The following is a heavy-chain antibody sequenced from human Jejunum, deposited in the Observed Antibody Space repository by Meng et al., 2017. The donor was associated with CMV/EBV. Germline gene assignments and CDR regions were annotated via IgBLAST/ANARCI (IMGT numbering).Heavy chain of an antibody. Sequence: QGQLQDAGPGLVAPSQTLSLTCTVSGGSIASDDYWWSWIRQPPGKGLEWIGYIYHKGHTYYNPSLRSRISISVDTSKNQFSLRLNSVTAADTAVYYCARDKAGYKNCDSWGQGTLVTVSS. J-gene: IGHJ5*01. D-gene: IGHD5-24*01. CDR1: GGSIASDDYW. CDR2: IYHKGHT. CDR3: ARDKAGYKNCDS. V-gene: IGHV4-30-4*08.